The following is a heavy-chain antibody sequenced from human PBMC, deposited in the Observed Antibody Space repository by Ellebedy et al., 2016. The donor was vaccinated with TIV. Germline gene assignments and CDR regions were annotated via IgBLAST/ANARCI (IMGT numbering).Heavy chain of an antibody. CDR2: IYPGDSDA. CDR3: ARLRDALADELDY. J-gene: IGHJ4*02. Sequence: GGSLRLSXKASGYSFTNHWIAWVRQMPGKGLEWVGFIYPGDSDARYRTSFEGQIIISSGKSINTAYLQWRSLRASDTAIYYCARLRDALADELDYWGQGTLVTVSS. CDR1: GYSFTNHW. V-gene: IGHV5-51*01. D-gene: IGHD6-19*01.